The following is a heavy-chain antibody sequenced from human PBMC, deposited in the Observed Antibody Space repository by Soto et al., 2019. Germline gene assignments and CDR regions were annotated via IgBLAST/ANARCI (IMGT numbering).Heavy chain of an antibody. J-gene: IGHJ4*02. D-gene: IGHD3-3*01. Sequence: GGSLRLSCAASGFTFSNAWMSWVRQAPGKGLEWVGRIKSKTDGGTTDYAAPVKGRFTISRDDSKNTLYLQMNSLKTEDTAVYYCTTDFESNYNYDFWSGYSNIIRDYWGQGTLVTVSS. CDR3: TTDFESNYNYDFWSGYSNIIRDY. V-gene: IGHV3-15*01. CDR1: GFTFSNAW. CDR2: IKSKTDGGTT.